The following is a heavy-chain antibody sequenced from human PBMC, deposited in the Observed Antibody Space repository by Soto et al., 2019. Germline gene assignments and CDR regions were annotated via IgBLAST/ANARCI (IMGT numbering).Heavy chain of an antibody. D-gene: IGHD6-13*01. V-gene: IGHV2-5*02. Sequence: QITLKESGPTLVKPTQTLTLNCTFSGFSLSTTGMGVGWIRQPPGKALEWLALIYWDDDKRYSPSLKRRLTSTKDTPKNHVALTMTNMDPVYTATYYCAPAPLTSSWALDYWGQGTLVSVSS. CDR1: GFSLSTTGMG. J-gene: IGHJ4*02. CDR2: IYWDDDK. CDR3: APAPLTSSWALDY.